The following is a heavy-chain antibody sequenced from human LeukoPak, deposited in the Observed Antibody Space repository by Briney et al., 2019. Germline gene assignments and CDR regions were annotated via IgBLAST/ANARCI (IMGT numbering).Heavy chain of an antibody. CDR1: GFTFSSYE. CDR2: INPDGSNM. D-gene: IGHD3-3*01. Sequence: GGSLRLSCAASGFTFSSYEMNWVRQAPGKGLEWVANINPDGSNMLYVDSVKGRFTISRDNAKNSLYLQMNNLRAEDTAVYFCVSGFLQWLYWGQGTLVTVSS. CDR3: VSGFLQWLY. V-gene: IGHV3-7*01. J-gene: IGHJ4*02.